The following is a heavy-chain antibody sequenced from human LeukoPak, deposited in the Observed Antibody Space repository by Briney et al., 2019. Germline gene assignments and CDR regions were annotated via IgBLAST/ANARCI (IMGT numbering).Heavy chain of an antibody. J-gene: IGHJ4*02. Sequence: GGSLRLSCAASGFTVSTNYMGWVRQAPGKGLDWVPVIYSGGGAYYADSVKDRFTIFRDTSKSTLYLQMNSLRPEDTAVYYCARGSSLAAAARGFDYWGQGTLVTVSS. CDR2: IYSGGGA. D-gene: IGHD6-25*01. CDR3: ARGSSLAAAARGFDY. CDR1: GFTVSTNY. V-gene: IGHV3-66*02.